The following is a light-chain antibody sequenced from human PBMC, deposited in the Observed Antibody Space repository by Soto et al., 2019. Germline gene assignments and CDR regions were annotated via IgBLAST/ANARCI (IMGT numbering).Light chain of an antibody. Sequence: QSVLTQSSSVSASLGSSVKLTCTLSSGHSSYIIAWHQQQPGKAPRYLMKVEGSGSFNKGSGVPDRFSGYRSGADRYLTISNLQFEDEAEYYCETWDSNTWVFGGGTKLTVL. J-gene: IGLJ3*02. CDR3: ETWDSNTWV. CDR2: VEGSGSF. V-gene: IGLV4-60*02. CDR1: SGHSSYI.